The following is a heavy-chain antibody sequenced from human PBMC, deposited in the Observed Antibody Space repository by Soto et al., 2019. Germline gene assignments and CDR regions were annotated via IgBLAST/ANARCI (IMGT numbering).Heavy chain of an antibody. CDR2: IYYSGST. CDR3: ARRYGGSFDY. V-gene: IGHV4-59*01. CDR1: GGSISSYY. D-gene: IGHD4-17*01. J-gene: IGHJ4*02. Sequence: QVQLQESGPGLVKPSETLSLTCTVSGGSISSYYWSWIRQPPGKGLEWIGYIYYSGSTNYNPSLKSGVTTAVDTSKNPFSLKLSSVTAADTAVYYCARRYGGSFDYWGQGTLVTVSS.